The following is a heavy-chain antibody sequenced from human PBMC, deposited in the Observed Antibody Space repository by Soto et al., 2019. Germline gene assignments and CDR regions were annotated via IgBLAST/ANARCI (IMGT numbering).Heavy chain of an antibody. J-gene: IGHJ4*02. CDR3: ARVNTGYGNFDY. Sequence: GGSLRLSCAASGFTFSSYAMSWVRQAPGKGLEWVSRTSPAGSSTYYADFVRGRFTISKDTAKNTLYLQINSLGAEDTAVYYCARVNTGYGNFDYWGQGTLVTVSS. CDR1: GFTFSSYA. V-gene: IGHV3-23*01. CDR2: TSPAGSST. D-gene: IGHD5-12*01.